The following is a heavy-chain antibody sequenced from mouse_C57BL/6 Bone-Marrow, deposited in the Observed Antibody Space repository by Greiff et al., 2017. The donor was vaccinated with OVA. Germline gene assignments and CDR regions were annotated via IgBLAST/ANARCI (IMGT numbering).Heavy chain of an antibody. Sequence: VQLQQSGPGLVQPSQSLSITCTVSGFSLPSYGVHWVRQSPGKGLEWLGVIWSGGSTDYNAAFISRLSISKDNSKSQVFFKMNSLQADDTAIYYCARGNYYGNYVSWFAYWGQGTLVTVSA. D-gene: IGHD2-1*01. CDR2: IWSGGST. CDR3: ARGNYYGNYVSWFAY. CDR1: GFSLPSYG. J-gene: IGHJ3*01. V-gene: IGHV2-2*01.